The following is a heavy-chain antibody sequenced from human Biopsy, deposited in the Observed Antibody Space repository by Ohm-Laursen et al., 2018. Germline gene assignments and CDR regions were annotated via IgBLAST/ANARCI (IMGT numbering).Heavy chain of an antibody. CDR1: GYSIIPSGPEN. D-gene: IGHD2/OR15-2a*01. CDR3: ARGMRTTGWPYFDY. J-gene: IGHJ4*02. Sequence: SETLSLTCTLSGYSIIPSGPENWSWIRQPPGQGLQYIGFIYSGGNTNYNPSLRSRVTMSVDTSKNQFSLRLNSVTAADTAVYYRARGMRTTGWPYFDYWGQGILVTVSS. CDR2: IYSGGNT. V-gene: IGHV4-61*01.